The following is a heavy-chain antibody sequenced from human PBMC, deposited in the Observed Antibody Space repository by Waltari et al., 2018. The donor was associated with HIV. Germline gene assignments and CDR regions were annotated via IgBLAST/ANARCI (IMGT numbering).Heavy chain of an antibody. D-gene: IGHD6-19*01. V-gene: IGHV4-34*01. CDR3: ARGSSGWRFDY. CDR1: GGLFRGYS. CDR2: INHSGGT. J-gene: IGHJ4*02. Sequence: QVQLQQWGAGLLKPLQTLSLTCAVSGGLFRGYSWSWIRQSPGKGLEWIGEINHSGGTSSNPSLKSRVTMSIDTSKSQFSLKLSSVNAADTAVYFCARGSSGWRFDYWGQGTLVTVS.